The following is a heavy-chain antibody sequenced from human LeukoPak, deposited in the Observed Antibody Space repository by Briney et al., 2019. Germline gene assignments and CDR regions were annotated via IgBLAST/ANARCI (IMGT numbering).Heavy chain of an antibody. CDR1: GFTFSTYT. J-gene: IGHJ5*02. D-gene: IGHD1-1*01. CDR2: ISSSGTYI. CDR3: ARDNVAWNDVHWFDP. V-gene: IGHV3-21*01. Sequence: GGSLRLSCAASGFTFSTYTMNWVRQAPGKGLEWVSSISSSGTYIFYADSVKGRFTISRDSAKNSLYLQMSSLRAEDTAMYYCARDNVAWNDVHWFDPWGQGTLVTVSS.